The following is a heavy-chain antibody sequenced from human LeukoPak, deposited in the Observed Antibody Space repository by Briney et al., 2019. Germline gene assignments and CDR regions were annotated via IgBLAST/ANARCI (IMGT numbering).Heavy chain of an antibody. CDR3: AREGGYDCSSTSCYPDY. CDR2: ISGSGGST. CDR1: GFTFSSYA. J-gene: IGHJ4*02. D-gene: IGHD2-2*01. V-gene: IGHV3-23*01. Sequence: GGSLRLSCAASGFTFSSYAMSWVRQAPGKGLEWVSAISGSGGSTYYADSVKGRFTISRDNSKNTLYLQMNSLRAEDTAVYNCAREGGYDCSSTSCYPDYWGQGTLVTVSS.